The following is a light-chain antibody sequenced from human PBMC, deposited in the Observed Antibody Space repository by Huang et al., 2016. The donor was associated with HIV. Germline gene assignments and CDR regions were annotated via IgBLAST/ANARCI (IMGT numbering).Light chain of an antibody. CDR2: AAS. Sequence: AIQMTQSPASLSASVGDRVTITCRARQDIGNDLGWYQQSLGKAPKLLVSAASHLQSGVPSRFTGSGSGTHFTLTISGLQPEDFATYYCLQDYTYPWTFGQGTKVEI. J-gene: IGKJ1*01. V-gene: IGKV1-6*01. CDR1: QDIGND. CDR3: LQDYTYPWT.